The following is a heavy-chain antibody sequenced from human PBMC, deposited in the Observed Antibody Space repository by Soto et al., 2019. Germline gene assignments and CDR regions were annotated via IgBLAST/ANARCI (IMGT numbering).Heavy chain of an antibody. CDR2: IFYSGST. Sequence: SETLSLTCTVSGGSVSSGSYYWSWIRQPPGKGLEWIGDIFYSGSTNYNPSLKSRVTISVDTSKKQFSLKLSSVTAPDTAVYYCAREIIRGVSYNWFDPWGQGTLVTVSS. V-gene: IGHV4-61*01. D-gene: IGHD3-10*01. CDR1: GGSVSSGSYY. CDR3: AREIIRGVSYNWFDP. J-gene: IGHJ5*02.